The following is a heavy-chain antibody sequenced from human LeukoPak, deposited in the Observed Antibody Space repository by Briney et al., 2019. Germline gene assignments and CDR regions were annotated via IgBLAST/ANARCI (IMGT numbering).Heavy chain of an antibody. Sequence: PGGSLRLSCAASGFTFSSYAMSWVRQAPGKGLEWVSVIYSGGSTYYADSVKGRFTISRDNSKNTLYLQMNSLRAEDTAVYYCAREEVGGNFLFDYWGQGTLVTVSS. CDR3: AREEVGGNFLFDY. CDR1: GFTFSSYA. CDR2: IYSGGST. V-gene: IGHV3-53*01. J-gene: IGHJ4*02. D-gene: IGHD4-23*01.